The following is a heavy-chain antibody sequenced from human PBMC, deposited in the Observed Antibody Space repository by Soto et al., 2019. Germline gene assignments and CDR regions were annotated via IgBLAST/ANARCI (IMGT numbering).Heavy chain of an antibody. CDR3: AKSPLGYCSGGSCYPPHYFDY. J-gene: IGHJ4*02. CDR2: VGGSGDST. D-gene: IGHD2-15*01. Sequence: GGSLRLSCAASGFTFSNYAMSWVRQAPGKGLEWVSGVGGSGDSTYYADSVKGRFTISRDNSKDTLYLQMNSLRAEDAAVYYCAKSPLGYCSGGSCYPPHYFDYWGQGTLVTVSS. V-gene: IGHV3-23*01. CDR1: GFTFSNYA.